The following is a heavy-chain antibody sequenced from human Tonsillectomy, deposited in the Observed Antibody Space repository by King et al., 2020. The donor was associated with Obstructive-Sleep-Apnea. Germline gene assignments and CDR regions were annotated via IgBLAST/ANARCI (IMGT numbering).Heavy chain of an antibody. D-gene: IGHD3-10*01. CDR2: IYYSGST. Sequence: QLQESGPGLVKPSETLSLTCTVSGGSIASTNYYWGWIRQPPGKGLEWIGSIYYSGSTYYNPSLKRRVTISVDTSTNQFSLRLSSVTAADTAVYYCARDNMVRGIVIPPGYWGQGTLVTVSS. CDR1: GGSIASTNYY. CDR3: ARDNMVRGIVIPPGY. V-gene: IGHV4-39*07. J-gene: IGHJ4*02.